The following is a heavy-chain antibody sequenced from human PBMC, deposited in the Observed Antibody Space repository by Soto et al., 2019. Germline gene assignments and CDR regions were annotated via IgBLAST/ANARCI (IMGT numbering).Heavy chain of an antibody. CDR2: IKPISDIT. V-gene: IGHV1-69*13. CDR3: ARDPSTINKLIGVWFDP. Sequence: SVKVSCKASGDTFCRFTINWVRQAPGQGLEWMGGIKPISDITNYAQRFQGRVTFTADASTSTVYLELSSLRSEDTAMYYCARDPSTINKLIGVWFDPWGQGTLVTVSS. J-gene: IGHJ5*02. CDR1: GDTFCRFT. D-gene: IGHD4-4*01.